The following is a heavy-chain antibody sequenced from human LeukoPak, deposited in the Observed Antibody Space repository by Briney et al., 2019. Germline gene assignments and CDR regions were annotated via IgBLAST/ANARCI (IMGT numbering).Heavy chain of an antibody. Sequence: SETLSLTCTVSGGSISSGDYYWSWIRQPPGKGLEWIGYIYYSGSTYYNPSLKSRVTISVDTSKNQFSLKLSSVTAADTAVYYCARVWSDGYNLGYYGMDVWGQGTTVTVSS. CDR1: GGSISSGDYY. CDR3: ARVWSDGYNLGYYGMDV. V-gene: IGHV4-30-4*01. CDR2: IYYSGST. J-gene: IGHJ6*02. D-gene: IGHD5-24*01.